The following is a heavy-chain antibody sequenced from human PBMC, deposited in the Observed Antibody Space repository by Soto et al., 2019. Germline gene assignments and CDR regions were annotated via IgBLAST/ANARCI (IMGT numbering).Heavy chain of an antibody. D-gene: IGHD6-6*01. V-gene: IGHV3-73*01. CDR2: IRSRDSDYAT. CDR1: GFTFSGSV. Sequence: VQLVESGGGLVHPGGSLKLSCAVSGFTFSGSVMHWVRQAPGKGLEWLGRIRSRDSDYATSYAESVKGRVTISRDDSKNTAYLQVTSLKIEDTALYYCTTYSNSSKGFDYWGQGTLVTVSS. CDR3: TTYSNSSKGFDY. J-gene: IGHJ4*02.